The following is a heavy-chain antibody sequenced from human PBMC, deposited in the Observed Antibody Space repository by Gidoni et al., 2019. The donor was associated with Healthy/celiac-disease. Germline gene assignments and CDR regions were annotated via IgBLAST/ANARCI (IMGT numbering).Heavy chain of an antibody. V-gene: IGHV3-30*04. CDR3: AREGITMVRGVPDY. CDR1: GFTFRSYA. D-gene: IGHD3-10*01. Sequence: QVQLVESGGGVVQPGRSLRLSCAASGFTFRSYAMHWVRQAPGKGLEWVAVISYDGSNKYYADSVKGRFTISRDNSKNTLYLQMNSLRAEDTAVYYCAREGITMVRGVPDYWGQGTLVTVSS. J-gene: IGHJ4*02. CDR2: ISYDGSNK.